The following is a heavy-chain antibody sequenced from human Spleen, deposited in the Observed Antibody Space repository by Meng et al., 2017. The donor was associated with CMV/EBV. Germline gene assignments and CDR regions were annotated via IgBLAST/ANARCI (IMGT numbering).Heavy chain of an antibody. D-gene: IGHD6-13*01. CDR1: VVNVSNSF. V-gene: IGHV3-53*01. CDR2: VYIRGKR. CDR3: ARVKAADYWYFDL. Sequence: AASVVNVSNSFKSWVRQSAGKWLEWISVVYIRGKRKNTDSAKSRFSISRDNFRNTLFLQMDALRFEDTAVYYCARVKAADYWYFDLWGRGTLVTVSS. J-gene: IGHJ2*01.